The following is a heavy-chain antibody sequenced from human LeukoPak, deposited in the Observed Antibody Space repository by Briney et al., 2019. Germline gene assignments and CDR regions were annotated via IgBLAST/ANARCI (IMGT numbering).Heavy chain of an antibody. J-gene: IGHJ4*02. V-gene: IGHV4-39*07. CDR3: ASGGSYASYGY. CDR1: GGSISSSSYY. CDR2: IYYSGST. Sequence: PSETLSLTCTVSGGSISSSSYYWGWIRQPPGKGLEWIGSIYYSGSTYYNPSLKSRVTISVDTSKNQFSLKLSSVTAADTAVYYCASGGSYASYGYWGQGTLVTVSS. D-gene: IGHD1-26*01.